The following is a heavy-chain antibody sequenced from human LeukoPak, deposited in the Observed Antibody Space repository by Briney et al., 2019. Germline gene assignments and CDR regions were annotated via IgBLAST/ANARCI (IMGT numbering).Heavy chain of an antibody. V-gene: IGHV3-23*01. Sequence: PGGSLRLSCAASGFTFSSYAMSWVRQAPGKGLEWVSAISGSGGSTYYADSVKGRFTISRDNSKKTLYLQMNSLRAEDTAVYYCAKEWSAVTTPYYFDYWGQGTLVTVSS. D-gene: IGHD4-17*01. CDR1: GFTFSSYA. CDR2: ISGSGGST. J-gene: IGHJ4*02. CDR3: AKEWSAVTTPYYFDY.